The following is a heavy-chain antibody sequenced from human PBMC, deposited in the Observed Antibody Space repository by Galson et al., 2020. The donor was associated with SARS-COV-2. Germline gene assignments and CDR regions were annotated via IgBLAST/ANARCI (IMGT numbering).Heavy chain of an antibody. CDR3: VRSSGRRGGWFDP. Sequence: SETLSLTCTVSGGSISSGTYYWSWIRQPAGKGLEWIGHMYTSGSTNYNPSLKSRVTVSVDASKNEFSLKLSSVTAADTAVYYCVRSSGRRGGWFDPWGQGTLVTVSS. D-gene: IGHD6-19*01. CDR1: GGSISSGTYY. V-gene: IGHV4-61*09. J-gene: IGHJ5*02. CDR2: MYTSGST.